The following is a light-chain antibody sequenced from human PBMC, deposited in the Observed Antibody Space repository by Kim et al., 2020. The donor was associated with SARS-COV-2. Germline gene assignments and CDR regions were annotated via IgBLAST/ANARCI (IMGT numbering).Light chain of an antibody. CDR2: ATS. V-gene: IGKV1D-12*01. Sequence: ASGGDRVTITWRASQGIGRWLAWYQQRPGKSPRVLIYATSRLQSGVPSRFSGTGSGTDFTLTISSLQPEDFATYFCQQASSLPHTFGGGTKVDIK. CDR3: QQASSLPHT. CDR1: QGIGRW. J-gene: IGKJ4*01.